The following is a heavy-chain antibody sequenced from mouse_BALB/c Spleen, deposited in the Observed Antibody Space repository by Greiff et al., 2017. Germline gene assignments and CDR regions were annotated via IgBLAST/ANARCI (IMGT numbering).Heavy chain of an antibody. CDR1: GYAFSSYW. J-gene: IGHJ4*01. Sequence: VQLQQSGAELVKPGSSVKISCKASGYAFSSYWMNWVKQRPGKGLEWIGYIYPCNGDTNYNQKFKGKATLTVDNSSSTAYMQLSSLTSEDSAVYYCARENCDYAMDYWGQGTSVTVSS. V-gene: IGHV1-80*01. CDR3: ARENCDYAMDY. CDR2: IYPCNGDT. D-gene: IGHD4-1*01.